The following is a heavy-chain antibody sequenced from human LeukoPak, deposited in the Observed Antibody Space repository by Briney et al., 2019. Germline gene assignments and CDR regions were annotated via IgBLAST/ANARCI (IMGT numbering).Heavy chain of an antibody. J-gene: IGHJ6*02. D-gene: IGHD2/OR15-2a*01. CDR3: SRSGLTGMREYERADYYYYGMDL. Sequence: PSETLSLTCTVSGGSISSYYWSWIRQPPGKGLEWIGYIYYSGSTNYNPSLKSRVTISVDTSKNQLSLKLTSVTAADTALYYCSRSGLTGMREYERADYYYYGMDLWGQGTAVTVFS. CDR1: GGSISSYY. V-gene: IGHV4-59*12. CDR2: IYYSGST.